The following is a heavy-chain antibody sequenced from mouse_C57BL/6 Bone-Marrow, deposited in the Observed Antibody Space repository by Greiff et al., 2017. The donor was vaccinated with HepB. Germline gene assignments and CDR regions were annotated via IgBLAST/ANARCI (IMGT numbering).Heavy chain of an antibody. CDR3: ARDYGSSLGY. V-gene: IGHV1-22*01. D-gene: IGHD1-1*01. Sequence: EVQLQESGPELVKPGASVKMSCKASGYTFTDYNMHWVKQSHGKSLEWIGYINPNNGGTSYNQKFKGKATLPVNKSSSAAYMELRSLTSEDSAVYYCARDYGSSLGYWGQGTTLTVSS. CDR1: GYTFTDYN. J-gene: IGHJ2*01. CDR2: INPNNGGT.